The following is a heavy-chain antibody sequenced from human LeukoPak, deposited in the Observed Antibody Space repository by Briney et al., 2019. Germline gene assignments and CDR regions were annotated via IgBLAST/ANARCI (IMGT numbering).Heavy chain of an antibody. D-gene: IGHD1-1*01. J-gene: IGHJ4*02. Sequence: GGSLRLSCAASGFTFSSYSMNWVRQAPGKGLEWVSSISSSSSYIYYADSVKGRFTISRDNAKNSLYLQMNSLRAEDTAVYYCAKRLERQGYDFDYWGQGTLVTVSS. CDR2: ISSSSSYI. V-gene: IGHV3-21*01. CDR3: AKRLERQGYDFDY. CDR1: GFTFSSYS.